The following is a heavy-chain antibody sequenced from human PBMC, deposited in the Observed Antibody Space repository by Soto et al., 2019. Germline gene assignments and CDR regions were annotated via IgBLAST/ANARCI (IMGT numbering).Heavy chain of an antibody. CDR2: IYSGGNT. J-gene: IGHJ6*02. Sequence: PGGSLRLSCAASGFIVSNNYVSWVRQAPGKGLEWVSVIYSGGNTYYADSVKGRFTIPENNAKNTLYRQMSSLRAEETAIYYLAKGDRDSSGWSSYAPEYYYYSMDFWGQGPTVTVSS. CDR3: AKGDRDSSGWSSYAPEYYYYSMDF. V-gene: IGHV3-53*01. D-gene: IGHD6-19*01. CDR1: GFIVSNNY.